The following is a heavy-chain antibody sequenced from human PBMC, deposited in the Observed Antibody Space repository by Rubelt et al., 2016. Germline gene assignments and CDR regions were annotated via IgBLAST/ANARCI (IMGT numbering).Heavy chain of an antibody. J-gene: IGHJ4*02. CDR1: GGLFDTSA. Sequence: GSSVKVSCQTSGGLFDTSAINWVRQAPGQGLEWMGRIIPSLRMARYTKKFQGRVTITADKSTDTVYMELTGLTSEDTADYFCARGGTVGRTTYFDYWGQGTLVTVSS. CDR2: IIPSLRMA. CDR3: ARGGTVGRTTYFDY. V-gene: IGHV1-69*04. D-gene: IGHD2-8*02.